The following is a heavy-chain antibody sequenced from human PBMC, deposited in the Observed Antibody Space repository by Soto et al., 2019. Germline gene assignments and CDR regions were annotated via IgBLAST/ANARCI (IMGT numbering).Heavy chain of an antibody. J-gene: IGHJ4*02. CDR2: ISYDGSNK. CDR1: GFTFSSYA. CDR3: ARAKAAAGHFDY. Sequence: SLRLSCAASGFTFSSYAMHWVRQAPGKGLGWVAVISYDGSNKYYADSVKGRFTISRDNSKNTLYLQMNSLRAEDTAVYYCARAKAAAGHFDYWGQGTLVTVSS. D-gene: IGHD6-13*01. V-gene: IGHV3-30-3*01.